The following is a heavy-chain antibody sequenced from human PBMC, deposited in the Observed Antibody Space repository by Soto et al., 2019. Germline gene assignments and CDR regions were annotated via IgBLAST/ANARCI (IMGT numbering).Heavy chain of an antibody. J-gene: IGHJ4*02. Sequence: SGAPLVKPTQDLTLTCTVVVFSLSVHGMCVSWLRQPPGKALEWLALIDWDDDKYYSTSLKTRLTISKDTSKNQVVLTMTNMDPVDTATYYCARTPPWVPGSFDYWGQGTLGTGS. CDR3: ARTPPWVPGSFDY. CDR2: IDWDDDK. CDR1: VFSLSVHGMC. D-gene: IGHD5-12*01. V-gene: IGHV2-70*01.